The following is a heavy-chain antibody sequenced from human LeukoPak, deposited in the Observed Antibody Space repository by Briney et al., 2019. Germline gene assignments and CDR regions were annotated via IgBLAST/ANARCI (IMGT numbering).Heavy chain of an antibody. CDR3: ARSLGDFWSGYYLFDY. Sequence: PGGSLRLSCAASGFTFSSYWMSWVRQAPGKGLEWVANIKQDGSEKYYVDSVKGRFTISRDNAKNSLYLQMNSLRAEDTAVYYCARSLGDFWSGYYLFDYWGQGTLVTVSS. CDR2: IKQDGSEK. J-gene: IGHJ4*02. V-gene: IGHV3-7*01. D-gene: IGHD3-3*01. CDR1: GFTFSSYW.